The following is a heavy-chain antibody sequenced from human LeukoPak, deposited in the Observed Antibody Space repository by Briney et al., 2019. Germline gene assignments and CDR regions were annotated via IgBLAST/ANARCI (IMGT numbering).Heavy chain of an antibody. J-gene: IGHJ5*02. CDR1: GGSFNGYY. CDR2: INHSGST. V-gene: IGHV4-34*01. CDR3: ARGELTIPPPPFDP. Sequence: SETLSLTCAVYGGSFNGYYWSWIRQPPGKGLEWIGEINHSGSTNYNPSLKSRVTISVDTSKNQFSLKLSSVTAADTAVYYCARGELTIPPPPFDPWGQGTLVTVSS. D-gene: IGHD3-3*01.